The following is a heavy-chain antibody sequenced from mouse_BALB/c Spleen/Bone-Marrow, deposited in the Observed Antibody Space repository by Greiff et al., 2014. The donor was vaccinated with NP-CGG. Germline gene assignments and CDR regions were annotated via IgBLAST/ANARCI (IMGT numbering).Heavy chain of an antibody. CDR2: IDPANGNT. Sequence: EVQLQQSGAELVKPGASVKLSCTASGFNIKDTYMHWVKQRPEQGLEWIGRIDPANGNTNYDPRFQGKATITADTSSNTAYLQLSSLTSEDTAAYYCARYGGRYYAMDYWGQGTSVTVSA. CDR1: GFNIKDTY. V-gene: IGHV14-3*02. D-gene: IGHD1-1*01. J-gene: IGHJ4*01. CDR3: ARYGGRYYAMDY.